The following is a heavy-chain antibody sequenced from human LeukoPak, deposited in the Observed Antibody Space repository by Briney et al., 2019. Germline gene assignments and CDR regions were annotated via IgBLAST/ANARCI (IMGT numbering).Heavy chain of an antibody. Sequence: SGGSLRLSCAASGFTFSSYAMSWVRQAPGKGLEWVSAISGSDSTYYADSVKGRFTISGDNSKNTLYLQMNSLRAEDTAIYYCAKGVRFLDWWILDYWGQGSLVTVSS. CDR1: GFTFSSYA. CDR3: AKGVRFLDWWILDY. CDR2: ISGSDST. J-gene: IGHJ4*02. D-gene: IGHD3-9*01. V-gene: IGHV3-23*01.